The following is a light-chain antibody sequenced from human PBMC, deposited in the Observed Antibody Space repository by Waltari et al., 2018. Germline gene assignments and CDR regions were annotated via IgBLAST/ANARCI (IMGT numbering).Light chain of an antibody. CDR3: LVWHSTTDHHGV. J-gene: IGLJ2*01. V-gene: IGLV3-21*04. Sequence: SYVVTQSPSVSVAPGETARITCGGDNIGSKSVHWYQKRPGQAPVLVLAYDSDRPSGIPERFSGSNSGNTATLTISWVEADDEADYYCLVWHSTTDHHGVFGGGTKLTVL. CDR2: YDS. CDR1: NIGSKS.